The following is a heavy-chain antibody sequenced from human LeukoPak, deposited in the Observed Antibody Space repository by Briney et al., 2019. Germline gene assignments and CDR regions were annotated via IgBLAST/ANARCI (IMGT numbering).Heavy chain of an antibody. CDR2: IYYSGST. CDR1: GGSISSYY. V-gene: IGHV4-59*08. D-gene: IGHD4-4*01. J-gene: IGHJ4*02. CDR3: ARLTYVTTPDY. Sequence: PSETQSLTCTVSGGSISSYYWCWIRQPPGRGLEWIGYIYYSGSTNYNPSLKSRVTISVDTSKNQFSLKLSSVTAADTAVYYCARLTYVTTPDYWGQGTLVTVSS.